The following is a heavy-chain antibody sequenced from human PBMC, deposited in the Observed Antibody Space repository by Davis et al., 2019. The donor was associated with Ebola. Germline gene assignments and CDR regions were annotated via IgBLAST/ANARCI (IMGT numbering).Heavy chain of an antibody. CDR3: ARDSPNGDYVGLSDY. CDR1: GGTFSSYA. CDR2: IIPILGIA. D-gene: IGHD4-17*01. J-gene: IGHJ4*02. V-gene: IGHV1-69*04. Sequence: AASVKVSCKASGGTFSSYAISWVRQAPGQGLEWMGRIIPILGIANYAQKFQGRVTITADKSTSTAYMELSSLRSDDTAVYYCARDSPNGDYVGLSDYWGQGTLVTVSS.